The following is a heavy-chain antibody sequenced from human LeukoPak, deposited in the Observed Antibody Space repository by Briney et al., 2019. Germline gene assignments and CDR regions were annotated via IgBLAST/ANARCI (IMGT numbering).Heavy chain of an antibody. D-gene: IGHD3-3*01. CDR3: ATSFDFWSGYLPTREYYFDY. CDR2: IIPIFGTA. J-gene: IGHJ4*02. Sequence: SVKVSCKASGGTFSSYAISWVRQAPEQGLEWMGGIIPIFGTANYAQKFQGRVTITADESTSTAYMELSSLRSEDTAVYYCATSFDFWSGYLPTREYYFDYWGQGTLVTVSS. V-gene: IGHV1-69*13. CDR1: GGTFSSYA.